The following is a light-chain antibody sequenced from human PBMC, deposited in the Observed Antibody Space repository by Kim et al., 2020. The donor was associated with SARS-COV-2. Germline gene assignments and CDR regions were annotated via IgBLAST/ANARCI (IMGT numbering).Light chain of an antibody. J-gene: IGKJ1*01. Sequence: PPGERATLSCRATQTVGNNYLAWHQQKPGQAPRLLIYGASNRATGIPDRFSGSGSGTGFTLTISRLEPEDSAVYYCQQYGLSPRTFGQGTKVDIK. CDR2: GAS. CDR3: QQYGLSPRT. V-gene: IGKV3-20*01. CDR1: QTVGNNY.